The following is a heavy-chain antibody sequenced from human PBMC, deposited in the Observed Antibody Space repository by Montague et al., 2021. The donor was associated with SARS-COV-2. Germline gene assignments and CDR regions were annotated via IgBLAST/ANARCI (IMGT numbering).Heavy chain of an antibody. CDR3: ARHRVASGWNYFDP. D-gene: IGHD1-7*01. Sequence: SETLSLTCTVSGVSISGHTYFWGWIRQPPGKGLEWIASVYYSGSTYYNPSLKSRVTISVDTSKNQSSLQVSSVTAADSAIYYCARHRVASGWNYFDPWGRETLVTVSS. CDR1: GVSISGHTYF. CDR2: VYYSGST. V-gene: IGHV4-39*01. J-gene: IGHJ5*02.